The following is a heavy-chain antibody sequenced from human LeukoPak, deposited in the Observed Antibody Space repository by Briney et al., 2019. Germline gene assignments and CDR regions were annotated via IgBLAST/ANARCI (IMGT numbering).Heavy chain of an antibody. CDR1: GFTFSEYW. CDR3: ARDLRYCTSTRCYTVYDS. V-gene: IGHV3-7*01. Sequence: PGGSLRLSCAASGFTFSEYWMTWVRQAPEKGLEWVATIKGDGSEEYYVDSAKGRLTISRDNAKNSLYLQMNTLRAEDTAVYFCARDLRYCTSTRCYTVYDSWGQGTLVTVSS. CDR2: IKGDGSEE. D-gene: IGHD2/OR15-2a*01. J-gene: IGHJ4*02.